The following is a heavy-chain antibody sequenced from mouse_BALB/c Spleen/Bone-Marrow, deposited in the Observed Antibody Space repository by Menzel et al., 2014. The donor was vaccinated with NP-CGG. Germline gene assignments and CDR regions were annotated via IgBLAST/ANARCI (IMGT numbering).Heavy chain of an antibody. CDR2: IYPSGSYT. J-gene: IGHJ2*01. V-gene: IGHV1-69*02. Sequence: VKLMESGAELVRPGASVKLSCKASGYTFTSYWINWVKQRPGQGLEWIGNIYPSGSYTNYNQKFKDKATLTLDKSSSTAYMQLSSPTSEDSAVYYCTRSYGSSYGYYFDYWGQGTTLTVSS. CDR3: TRSYGSSYGYYFDY. D-gene: IGHD1-1*01. CDR1: GYTFTSYW.